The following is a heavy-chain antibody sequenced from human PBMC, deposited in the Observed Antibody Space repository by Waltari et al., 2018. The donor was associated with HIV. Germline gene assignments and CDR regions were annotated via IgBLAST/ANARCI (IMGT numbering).Heavy chain of an antibody. CDR2: IKTNTGNP. D-gene: IGHD4-4*01. Sequence: QVQLVQSGSELKKPGASVKVSCKASGYTFTKYAMNWVRQAPGQGLEWMGWIKTNTGNPTYAQGFTGRYVFSLDTSVSTAYLQISYLKAEDTAVYYCARIPPSRSHPYSYYDMDVWGQGTTVTVSS. V-gene: IGHV7-4-1*02. J-gene: IGHJ6*02. CDR1: GYTFTKYA. CDR3: ARIPPSRSHPYSYYDMDV.